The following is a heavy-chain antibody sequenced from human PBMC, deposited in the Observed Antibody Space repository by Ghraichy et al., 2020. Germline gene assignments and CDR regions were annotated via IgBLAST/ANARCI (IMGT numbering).Heavy chain of an antibody. Sequence: SETLSLTCAVYGGSFSGYYWSWIRQPPGKGLEWIGEINHSGSTNYNPSLKSRVTISVDTSKNQFSLKLSSVTAADTAVYYCARYEWELDYWGQGTLVTVSS. V-gene: IGHV4-34*01. J-gene: IGHJ4*02. CDR1: GGSFSGYY. CDR3: ARYEWELDY. D-gene: IGHD1-26*01. CDR2: INHSGST.